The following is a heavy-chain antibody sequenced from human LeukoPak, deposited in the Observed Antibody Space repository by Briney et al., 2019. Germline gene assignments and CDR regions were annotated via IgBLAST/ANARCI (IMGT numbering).Heavy chain of an antibody. CDR2: ISGSGGST. J-gene: IGHJ4*02. CDR1: GFTFSSYA. V-gene: IGHV3-23*01. D-gene: IGHD2-15*01. Sequence: PGESLRLSCAASGFTFSSYAMSWVRQAPGKGLEWVSAISGSGGSTYYADSVKGRFTISRDNSKNTLYLQMNSLRAEDTAVYYCAKTSGDIVVVVAATGFDYWGQGTLVTVSP. CDR3: AKTSGDIVVVVAATGFDY.